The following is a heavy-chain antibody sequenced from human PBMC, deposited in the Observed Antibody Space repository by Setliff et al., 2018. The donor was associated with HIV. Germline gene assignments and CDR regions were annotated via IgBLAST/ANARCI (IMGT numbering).Heavy chain of an antibody. CDR1: GFTFSTYA. D-gene: IGHD6-19*01. Sequence: GESLRLSCAASGFTFSTYAMSWVRQAPGKGLEWVSAISGSGSSTYYADSVKGRFTISRDNSKNTLYLQMNSLRADDTAVYYCARGKYSSGWYRWFDPWGQGTLVTVSS. CDR3: ARGKYSSGWYRWFDP. V-gene: IGHV3-23*01. CDR2: ISGSGSST. J-gene: IGHJ5*02.